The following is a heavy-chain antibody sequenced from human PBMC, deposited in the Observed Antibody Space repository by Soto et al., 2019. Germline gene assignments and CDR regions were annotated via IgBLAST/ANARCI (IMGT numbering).Heavy chain of an antibody. CDR3: ARDGGRHSGGIDY. V-gene: IGHV1-69*01. D-gene: IGHD1-26*01. Sequence: QVQLVQSGAEVKKPGSSVKVSCKASGGTFSSYSINWVRQAPGQGLEWMGEIIPIFGTANYAQKFQGRVTITADESTSTAYMELSSLRSEDTAVYYCARDGGRHSGGIDYWGQGILVIVSS. J-gene: IGHJ4*02. CDR2: IIPIFGTA. CDR1: GGTFSSYS.